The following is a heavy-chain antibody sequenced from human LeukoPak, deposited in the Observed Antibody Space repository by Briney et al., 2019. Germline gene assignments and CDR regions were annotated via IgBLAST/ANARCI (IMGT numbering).Heavy chain of an antibody. CDR2: IYYSGST. V-gene: IGHV4-39*01. D-gene: IGHD6-19*01. Sequence: SETLSLTCTVSGGSISSSSYYWGWIRQPPGKGLEWIGSIYYSGSTYHNPSLKSRVTISVDTSKNQFSLKLSSVTAADTAVYYCARKLLEEQWLAFYYYMDVWGKGTTVTVSS. J-gene: IGHJ6*03. CDR1: GGSISSSSYY. CDR3: ARKLLEEQWLAFYYYMDV.